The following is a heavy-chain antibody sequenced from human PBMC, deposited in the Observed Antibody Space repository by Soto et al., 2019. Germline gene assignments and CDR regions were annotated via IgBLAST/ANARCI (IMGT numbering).Heavy chain of an antibody. D-gene: IGHD3-3*01. CDR3: ASEGRLTIFGVVRNY. J-gene: IGHJ4*02. CDR1: GGSISSGDYY. V-gene: IGHV4-30-4*01. Sequence: SETLSLTCTVSGGSISSGDYYWSWIRQPPGKGLEWIGYIYYSGSTYYNPSLKSRVTISVDTSKNQFSLKLSSVTAADTAVYYCASEGRLTIFGVVRNYWGQGTLVTVSS. CDR2: IYYSGST.